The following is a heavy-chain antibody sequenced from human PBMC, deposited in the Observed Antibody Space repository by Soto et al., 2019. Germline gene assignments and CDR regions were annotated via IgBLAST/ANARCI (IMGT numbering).Heavy chain of an antibody. D-gene: IGHD3-3*01. CDR2: MYYSGTT. V-gene: IGHV4-61*01. CDR1: GGSVSSRSYY. CDR3: ARGLVFGVAIPLFEY. Sequence: XETLSLTCTVSGGSVSSRSYYWSWIRQPPGKGLEWIGHMYYSGTTNYQPSLKSRVTISADTSQNQFSLKLSPVSAADTAVYYCARGLVFGVAIPLFEYWGQGTLVTVSS. J-gene: IGHJ4*02.